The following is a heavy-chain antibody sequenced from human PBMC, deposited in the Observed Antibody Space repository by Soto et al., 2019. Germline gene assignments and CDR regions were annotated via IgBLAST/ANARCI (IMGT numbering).Heavy chain of an antibody. Sequence: EVQLLESGGGLVQPGGSLRLSCAASGFTFSSYAMSWVRQAPGKGLEWVSVISGSGGSTYYADSVKGRFTISRDNSKNIMYLQMNSLRAEDTAVYYCAKDQLAVAGLNWFDPWGQRTLVTVSS. J-gene: IGHJ5*02. CDR3: AKDQLAVAGLNWFDP. D-gene: IGHD6-19*01. V-gene: IGHV3-23*01. CDR2: ISGSGGST. CDR1: GFTFSSYA.